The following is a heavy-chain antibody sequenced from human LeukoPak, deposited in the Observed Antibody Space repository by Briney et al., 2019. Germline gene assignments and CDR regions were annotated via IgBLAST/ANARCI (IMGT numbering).Heavy chain of an antibody. Sequence: ASVKVSCKASGGTFSSYAISWVRQAPGQGLEWMGGIIPIFGTANYAQKFQGRVTITADESTSTAYMELSSLRSDDTAVYYCAVLYSSGWYLDYWGQGTLVTVSS. CDR2: IIPIFGTA. CDR3: AVLYSSGWYLDY. J-gene: IGHJ4*02. CDR1: GGTFSSYA. D-gene: IGHD6-19*01. V-gene: IGHV1-69*13.